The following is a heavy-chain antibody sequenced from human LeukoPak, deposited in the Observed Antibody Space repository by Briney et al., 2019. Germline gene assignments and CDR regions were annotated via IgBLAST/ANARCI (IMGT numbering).Heavy chain of an antibody. V-gene: IGHV4-34*01. J-gene: IGHJ4*02. CDR3: AARGDCSSTSCPYYFDY. D-gene: IGHD2-2*01. CDR1: GGSFSSYY. CDR2: INHSGST. Sequence: SETLSLTCAVYGGSFSSYYWSWIRQPPGKGLEWIGEINHSGSTNYNPSLKSRVTISVDTSKNQFSLKLSSVTAADTAVYYRAARGDCSSTSCPYYFDYWGQGTLVSVSS.